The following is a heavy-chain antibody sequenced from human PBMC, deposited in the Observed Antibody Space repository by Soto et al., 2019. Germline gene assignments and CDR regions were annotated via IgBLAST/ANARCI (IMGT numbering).Heavy chain of an antibody. V-gene: IGHV5-51*01. CDR3: ARSNVLLWFGELRYYFDY. D-gene: IGHD3-10*01. J-gene: IGHJ4*02. CDR2: IYPGDSDT. CDR1: GYSFTSYW. Sequence: GESLKISCKGSGYSFTSYWIGWVRQMPGKGLEWMGIIYPGDSDTRYSPSFQGQVTISADKSISTAYLQWSSLKASDTAMYYCARSNVLLWFGELRYYFDYWGQGTLVTVSS.